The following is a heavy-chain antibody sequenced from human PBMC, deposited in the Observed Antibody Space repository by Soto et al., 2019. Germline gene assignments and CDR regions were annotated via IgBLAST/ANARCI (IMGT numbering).Heavy chain of an antibody. Sequence: GGSLRLSCAASGFTFSSYAMSWVRQAPGKGLEWVSAISGSGGSTYYADSVKGRFTISRDNSKNTLYLQMNSLRAEDTAVYYCAKDPLVGATTSHYFDYWGQGTLVTVSS. CDR2: ISGSGGST. V-gene: IGHV3-23*01. CDR3: AKDPLVGATTSHYFDY. D-gene: IGHD1-26*01. J-gene: IGHJ4*02. CDR1: GFTFSSYA.